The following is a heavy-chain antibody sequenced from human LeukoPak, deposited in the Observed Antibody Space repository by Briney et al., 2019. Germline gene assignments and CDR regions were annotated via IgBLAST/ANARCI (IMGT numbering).Heavy chain of an antibody. J-gene: IGHJ4*02. CDR1: GFTFIAYS. CDR2: ISSSSSYI. V-gene: IGHV3-21*01. Sequence: PGGSLRLSCAASGFTFIAYSMNWVRQAPGKGLEWVSSISSSSSYISYADSVKGRFTIPRDNAKNSLYLQMNSLRAEDTAVYFCAKIGVRGSYHKSFDYWGQGTLVTVSS. D-gene: IGHD1-26*01. CDR3: AKIGVRGSYHKSFDY.